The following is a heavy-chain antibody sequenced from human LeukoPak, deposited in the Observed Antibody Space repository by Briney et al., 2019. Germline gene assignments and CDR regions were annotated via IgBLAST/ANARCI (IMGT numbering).Heavy chain of an antibody. J-gene: IGHJ5*02. V-gene: IGHV4-39*01. CDR2: IYYSGST. CDR3: ARPKSRLSWFDP. CDR1: GGSISSSSYY. Sequence: SETLSLTCTVSGGSISSSSYYWGWIRQPPGKGLEWIGSIYYSGSTYYNPSLKSRVTISVDTSKNQFSLKLRSVTAADTAVYYCARPKSRLSWFDPWGQGTLVTVSS.